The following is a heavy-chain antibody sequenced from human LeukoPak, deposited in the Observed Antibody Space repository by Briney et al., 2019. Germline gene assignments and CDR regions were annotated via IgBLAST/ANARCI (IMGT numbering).Heavy chain of an antibody. V-gene: IGHV3-30-3*01. CDR2: ISYDGSNK. CDR3: ATSSGYYPHFDY. D-gene: IGHD3-22*01. J-gene: IGHJ4*02. CDR1: GFTFSTYP. Sequence: GGSLRLSCTASGFTFSTYPMHWVRQAPGKGLEWVAVISYDGSNKYYADSVKGRFTISRDNAKNSLYLQMNSLRAEDTAVYYCATSSGYYPHFDYWGQGTLVTVSS.